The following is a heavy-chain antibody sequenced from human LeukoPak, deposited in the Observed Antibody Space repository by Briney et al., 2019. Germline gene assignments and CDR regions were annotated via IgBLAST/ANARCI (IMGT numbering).Heavy chain of an antibody. J-gene: IGHJ6*02. CDR1: GFTFSSYA. D-gene: IGHD3-10*01. CDR2: ISYDGSNK. CDR3: ASSGGLSYGSGKNRYYYYYYGMDV. Sequence: GRSLRLSCAASGFTFSSYAMHWVRQAPGKGLEWVAVISYDGSNKYYADSVKGRFTISRDNSKNTLYLQMNSLRAEDTAVYYCASSGGLSYGSGKNRYYYYYYGMDVWGQGTTVTVSS. V-gene: IGHV3-30-3*01.